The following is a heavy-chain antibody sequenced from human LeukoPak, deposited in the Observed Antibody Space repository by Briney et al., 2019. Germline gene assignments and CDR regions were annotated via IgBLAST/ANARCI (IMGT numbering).Heavy chain of an antibody. Sequence: SETLSLTCTVSGGSISSYYWSWTRQPPGKGLEWIGYIYTSGSTNYNPSLKSRVTISVDTSKNQFSLKLSSVTAADTAVYYCARLRGYSNYYYFDYWGQGTLVTVSS. CDR1: GGSISSYY. CDR3: ARLRGYSNYYYFDY. V-gene: IGHV4-4*09. J-gene: IGHJ4*02. D-gene: IGHD4-11*01. CDR2: IYTSGST.